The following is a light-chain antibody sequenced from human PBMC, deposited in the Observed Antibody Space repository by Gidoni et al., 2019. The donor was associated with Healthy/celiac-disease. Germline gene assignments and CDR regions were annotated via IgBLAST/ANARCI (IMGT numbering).Light chain of an antibody. CDR1: QSISSY. J-gene: IGKJ2*02. CDR2: AAS. CDR3: QQSYSTLGT. V-gene: IGKV1-39*01. Sequence: DIKMPQSPSSLSASVGDRCTITCRASQSISSYLNWYQQKPGKAPKLLTYAASSLQSGVPSRCSGSGSWTDFTLTISSLQPEDFATYYCQQSYSTLGTFGQGTKLEIK.